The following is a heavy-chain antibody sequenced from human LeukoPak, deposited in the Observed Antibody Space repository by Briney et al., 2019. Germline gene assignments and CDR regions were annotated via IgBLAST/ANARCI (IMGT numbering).Heavy chain of an antibody. V-gene: IGHV3-15*07. CDR1: GFTFSSYS. Sequence: GGSLRLSRAASGFTFSSYSMNWVRQAPGKGQEWVGRIKSKTDGGTTDYAAPVKGRFTISRDDSKNTLYLQMNSLKTEDTAVYYCTTVLGGSLIPYWGQGTLVTVSS. CDR2: IKSKTDGGTT. J-gene: IGHJ4*02. CDR3: TTVLGGSLIPY. D-gene: IGHD3-16*01.